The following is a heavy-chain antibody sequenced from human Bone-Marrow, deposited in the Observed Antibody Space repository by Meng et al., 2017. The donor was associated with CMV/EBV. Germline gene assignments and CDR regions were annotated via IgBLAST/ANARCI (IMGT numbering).Heavy chain of an antibody. Sequence: GSLKISCAASGFTFSSYSMNWVRQAPGKGLEWVSSISSSSSYIYYADSVKGRFTISRDNAKNSLYLQMNSLRAEDTAVYYCAREYYDFWSGYPPPPRGMDVWGQGTTVTASS. CDR3: AREYYDFWSGYPPPPRGMDV. CDR1: GFTFSSYS. V-gene: IGHV3-21*01. D-gene: IGHD3-3*01. J-gene: IGHJ6*02. CDR2: ISSSSSYI.